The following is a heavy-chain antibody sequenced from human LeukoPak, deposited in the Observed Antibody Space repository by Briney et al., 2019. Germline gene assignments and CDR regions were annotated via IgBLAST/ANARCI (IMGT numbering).Heavy chain of an antibody. CDR1: GFTFSSYA. Sequence: PGRSLRLSCAASGFTFSSYAMHWVRQAPGKGLEWVAVISYDGSNKYYADSVKGRFTISRDNSKNTLYLQMNSLRAEDTAVYYCARDYYDSSGYANWFDPWGQGTLVTVSS. V-gene: IGHV3-30-3*01. D-gene: IGHD3-22*01. CDR3: ARDYYDSSGYANWFDP. J-gene: IGHJ5*02. CDR2: ISYDGSNK.